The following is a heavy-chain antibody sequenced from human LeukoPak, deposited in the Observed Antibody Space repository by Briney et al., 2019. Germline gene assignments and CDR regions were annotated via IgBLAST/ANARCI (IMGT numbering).Heavy chain of an antibody. J-gene: IGHJ4*02. CDR2: IWYDGSNK. Sequence: GGSLRLSCAASGFTFSSYGMHWVRQAPGKGLEWVAVIWYDGSNKYYADSVKGRFTISRDNAKNSLYLQMNSLRAEDTALYYCAKDRTAGGSGSYYRGPFDYWGQGTLVTVSS. D-gene: IGHD3-10*01. V-gene: IGHV3-33*03. CDR3: AKDRTAGGSGSYYRGPFDY. CDR1: GFTFSSYG.